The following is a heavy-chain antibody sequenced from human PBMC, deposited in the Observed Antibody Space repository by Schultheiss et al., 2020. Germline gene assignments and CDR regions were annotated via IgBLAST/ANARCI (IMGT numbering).Heavy chain of an antibody. CDR3: ARERYCSSTSCYTTYYDSL. J-gene: IGHJ6*04. V-gene: IGHV1-69*01. CDR2: IIPIFGTA. D-gene: IGHD2-2*02. CDR1: GGTFSSYA. Sequence: SVKVSCKASGGTFSSYAISWVRQAPGQGLEWMGGIIPIFGTANYAQKFQGRVTITADESTSTAYMELSSLRSEGTAVYYCARERYCSSTSCYTTYYDSLWGKGTTVTVSS.